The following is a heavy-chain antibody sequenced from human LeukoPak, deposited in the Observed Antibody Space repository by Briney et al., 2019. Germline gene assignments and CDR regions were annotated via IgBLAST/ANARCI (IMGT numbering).Heavy chain of an antibody. D-gene: IGHD1-26*01. CDR1: DDSINSSNYY. V-gene: IGHV4-39*01. CDR3: SRHVESESYHDHFDL. J-gene: IGHJ4*02. Sequence: SETLSLTCTASDDSINSSNYYWGWIRQPPGTGLEWIARIYYSGTTYYNPALKSRVTISVDTSKKQISLRLSSVTAADTAAYYCSRHVESESYHDHFDLWGRGTLVTVSP. CDR2: IYYSGTT.